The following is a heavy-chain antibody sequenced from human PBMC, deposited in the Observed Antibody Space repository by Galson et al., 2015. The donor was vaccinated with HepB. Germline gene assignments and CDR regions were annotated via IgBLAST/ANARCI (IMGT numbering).Heavy chain of an antibody. CDR1: GFTVSSNY. V-gene: IGHV3-53*04. Sequence: SLRLSCAASGFTVSSNYMSWVRQAPGKGLEWVSIIYSGTSTYYADSVRGRFTISRHNFKNTLYLQMNSLRAEDTAVYYSARGPRYYYDSSGPCYFDYWGQGTLVTVSS. CDR2: IYSGTST. D-gene: IGHD3-22*01. J-gene: IGHJ4*02. CDR3: ARGPRYYYDSSGPCYFDY.